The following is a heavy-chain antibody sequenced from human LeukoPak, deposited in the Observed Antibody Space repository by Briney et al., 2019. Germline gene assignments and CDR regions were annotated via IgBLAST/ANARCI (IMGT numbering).Heavy chain of an antibody. CDR3: AGRPPNSSGYLDY. V-gene: IGHV4-59*01. D-gene: IGHD3-22*01. Sequence: SETLSLTCTVSGGSISSYYWSWIRQPPGKGLEWIGYIYYSGSTNYNPSLKSRVTISVDTSKNQFSLKLSSVTAADTAVYYCAGRPPNSSGYLDYWGQGTLVTVSS. J-gene: IGHJ4*02. CDR2: IYYSGST. CDR1: GGSISSYY.